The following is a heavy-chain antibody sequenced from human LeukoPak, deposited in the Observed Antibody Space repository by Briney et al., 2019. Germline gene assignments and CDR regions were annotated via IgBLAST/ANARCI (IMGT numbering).Heavy chain of an antibody. Sequence: GGSLRLSCAASGFSFSSYTMHWVRQAPGKGLEWVSSISGSGGSIYYADSVKGRFTISRDNAKNTLYLEMDILRAEDTAVYYRAIKGALARGRDYWGKRSLVTVCS. CDR1: GFSFSSYT. CDR2: ISGSGGSI. D-gene: IGHD2-15*01. J-gene: IGHJ4*02. V-gene: IGHV3-23*01. CDR3: AIKGALARGRDY.